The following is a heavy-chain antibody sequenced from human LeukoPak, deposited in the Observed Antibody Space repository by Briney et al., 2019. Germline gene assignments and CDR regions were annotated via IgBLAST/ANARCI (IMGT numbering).Heavy chain of an antibody. Sequence: SVKVSCKAPGGTFNTYGITWVRQAPGQGLEWLGGIIPMFGTANYAQKFQGRVTITADNSTTTAYMELSSLRSVDTAMYYCARDRYYDFWSGSHYFDYWGQGTLVTVSS. J-gene: IGHJ4*02. D-gene: IGHD3-3*01. CDR3: ARDRYYDFWSGSHYFDY. CDR2: IIPMFGTA. CDR1: GGTFNTYG. V-gene: IGHV1-69*06.